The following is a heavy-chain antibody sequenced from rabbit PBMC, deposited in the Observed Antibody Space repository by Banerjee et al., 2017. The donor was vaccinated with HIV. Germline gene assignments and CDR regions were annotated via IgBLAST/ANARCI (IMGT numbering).Heavy chain of an antibody. Sequence: QEQLEESGGGLVQPEGSLTLTCTASRFSFSRNYWICWVRQAPGKGLEWIACIYSGSDGNIYYASWAKGRFTISKTSSTTVDLKMTSLTAADTATYFCARSYNGNSGPNRLDLWGQGTLVTVS. CDR1: RFSFSRNYW. J-gene: IGHJ3*01. D-gene: IGHD1-1*01. CDR3: ARSYNGNSGPNRLDL. V-gene: IGHV1S45*01. CDR2: IYSGSDGNI.